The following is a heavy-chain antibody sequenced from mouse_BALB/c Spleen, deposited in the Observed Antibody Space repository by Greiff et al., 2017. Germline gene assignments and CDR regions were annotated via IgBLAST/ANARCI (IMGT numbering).Heavy chain of an antibody. CDR3: ARRGYYAMDY. V-gene: IGHV5-12-1*01. Sequence: EVKLVESGGGLVQPGGSLKLSCAASGFTFSSYGMSWVRQTPEKRLEWVAYISSGGGSTYYPDTVKGRFTISRDNAKNTLYLQMSSLKSEDTAMYYCARRGYYAMDYWGQGTSVTVSS. J-gene: IGHJ4*01. CDR1: GFTFSSYG. CDR2: ISSGGGST.